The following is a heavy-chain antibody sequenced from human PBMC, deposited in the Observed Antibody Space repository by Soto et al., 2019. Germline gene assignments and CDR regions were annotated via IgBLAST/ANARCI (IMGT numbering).Heavy chain of an antibody. Sequence: PVGSLRLSCAASGFTFSTYWMHWIRQVPGKDLEWVSRINSDASHTYYADSVKGRFTISRDNAKNTLHLEMNSRRAEGRAVYYCSRDANCITTRWYGNWCDPWRQGALVTVSS. J-gene: IGHJ5*02. D-gene: IGHD3-22*01. CDR2: INSDASHT. CDR3: SRDANCITTRWYGNWCDP. V-gene: IGHV3-74*01. CDR1: GFTFSTYW.